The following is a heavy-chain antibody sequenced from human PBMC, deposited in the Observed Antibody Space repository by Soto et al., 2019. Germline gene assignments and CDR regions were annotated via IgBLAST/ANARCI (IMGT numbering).Heavy chain of an antibody. CDR3: ARRITIFGVAHMDV. J-gene: IGHJ6*03. V-gene: IGHV1-8*01. CDR2: MNPNSGNT. CDR1: GYTFTSYD. D-gene: IGHD3-3*01. Sequence: QVQLVQSGAEVKKPGASVKVSCKASGYTFTSYDINWVRQATGQGLEWMGWMNPNSGNTGYAQKFQGRVTMTRNTSISTAYMELSSLRSEDTAVYYCARRITIFGVAHMDVWGKGTTVTVSS.